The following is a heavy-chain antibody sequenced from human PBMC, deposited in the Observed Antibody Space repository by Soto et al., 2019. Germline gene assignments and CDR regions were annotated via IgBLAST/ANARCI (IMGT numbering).Heavy chain of an antibody. CDR1: GYSFTSYW. CDR2: IYPGDSDT. D-gene: IGHD3-22*01. Sequence: GESLKISCKGSGYSFTSYWIGWVRQMPGKGLEWMGIIYPGDSDTRYSPSFQGQVTISADKSISTAYLQWSSLKASDTAMYYCARHYDSSSLEYYYYGMDVWGQGTTVTVSS. CDR3: ARHYDSSSLEYYYYGMDV. J-gene: IGHJ6*02. V-gene: IGHV5-51*01.